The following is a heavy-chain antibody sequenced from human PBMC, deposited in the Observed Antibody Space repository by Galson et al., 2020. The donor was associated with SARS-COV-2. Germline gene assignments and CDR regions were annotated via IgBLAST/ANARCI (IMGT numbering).Heavy chain of an antibody. J-gene: IGHJ5*02. D-gene: IGHD3-22*01. Sequence: ASETLSLTCAVSGGPISSSNWWSWVRQPPGKGLEWIGEIYHSGSTNYNPSLKSRVTISVDKSKNQFSLKLSSVTAADTAVYYCARGRVEDYYDSSGYYSREIWFDPWGQGTLVTVSS. CDR3: ARGRVEDYYDSSGYYSREIWFDP. CDR2: IYHSGST. V-gene: IGHV4-4*02. CDR1: GGPISSSNW.